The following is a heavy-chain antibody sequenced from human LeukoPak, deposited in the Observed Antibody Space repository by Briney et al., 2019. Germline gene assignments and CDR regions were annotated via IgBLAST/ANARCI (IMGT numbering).Heavy chain of an antibody. Sequence: GASAKVSCKAPGYTFTGYYMHWVRQAPGQGLEWMGWINPNSGGTNYAQKFQGRVTMTRDTSISTAYMELSRLRSDDTAVYYCARDMDSSGWYYFDYWGQGTLVTVSS. D-gene: IGHD6-19*01. CDR3: ARDMDSSGWYYFDY. J-gene: IGHJ4*02. CDR1: GYTFTGYY. V-gene: IGHV1-2*02. CDR2: INPNSGGT.